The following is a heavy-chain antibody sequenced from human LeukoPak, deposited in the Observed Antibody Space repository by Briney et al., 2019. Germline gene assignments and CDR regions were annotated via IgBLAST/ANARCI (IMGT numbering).Heavy chain of an antibody. V-gene: IGHV3-66*01. CDR1: GFTVSSNY. CDR3: ARDSSGWYDY. J-gene: IGHJ4*02. CDR2: IYSGGST. D-gene: IGHD6-19*01. Sequence: PGGSLRLSCAASGFTVSSNYMSWVRQAPGKGLEWVSAIYSGGSTYYADSVKGRFTISRDNSKNTLYLQMNSLRAEDTAVYYCARDSSGWYDYWGQGTLVTVSS.